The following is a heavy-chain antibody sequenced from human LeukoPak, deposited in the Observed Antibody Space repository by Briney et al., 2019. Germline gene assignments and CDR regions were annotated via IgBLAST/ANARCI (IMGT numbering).Heavy chain of an antibody. CDR1: GYTSTGYY. J-gene: IGHJ4*02. D-gene: IGHD2-15*01. V-gene: IGHV1-2*02. CDR2: INPNSGGT. Sequence: ASVKVPCKASGYTSTGYYMHWVRQAPGQGLEWMGWINPNSGGTNYAQKFQGRATMTRDTSISTAYMELSRLRSDDTAVYYCAREDYCSGGSCYYFDYWGQGTLVTVSS. CDR3: AREDYCSGGSCYYFDY.